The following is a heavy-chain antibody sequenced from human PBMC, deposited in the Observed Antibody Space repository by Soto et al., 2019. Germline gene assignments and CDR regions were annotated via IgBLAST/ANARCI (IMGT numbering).Heavy chain of an antibody. CDR3: AREYAFLEWLLKENYYYYGMDV. V-gene: IGHV3-7*01. J-gene: IGHJ6*02. D-gene: IGHD3-3*02. CDR2: IKQDGSEK. Sequence: GGSLRLSCAASGFTFSSYWMTWVRQAPGKGLEWVANIKQDGSEKYYVDSVKGRFTISRDNAKNSLYLQMDSLRAEDSAVYYCAREYAFLEWLLKENYYYYGMDVWGQGTTVTVSS. CDR1: GFTFSSYW.